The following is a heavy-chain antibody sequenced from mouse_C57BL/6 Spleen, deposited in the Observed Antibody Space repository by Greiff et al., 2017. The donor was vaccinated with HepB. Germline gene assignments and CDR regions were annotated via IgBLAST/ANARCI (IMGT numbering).Heavy chain of an antibody. Sequence: EVNVVESGGGLVKPGGSLKLSCAASGFTFSSYAMSWVRQTPEKRLEWVATISDGGSYTYYPDNVKGRFTISRDNAKNNLYLQMSHLKSEDTAMYYCARDGDSSGPFAYWGQGTLVTVSA. CDR1: GFTFSSYA. J-gene: IGHJ3*01. CDR3: ARDGDSSGPFAY. D-gene: IGHD3-2*02. V-gene: IGHV5-4*01. CDR2: ISDGGSYT.